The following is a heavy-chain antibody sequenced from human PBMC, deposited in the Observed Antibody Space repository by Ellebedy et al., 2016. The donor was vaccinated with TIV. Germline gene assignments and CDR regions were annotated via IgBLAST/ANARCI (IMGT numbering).Heavy chain of an antibody. Sequence: MPGGSLRLSCTVSGDSISSYYWSWIRQPPGKGLEWIGHIYYSGGAKYNPSLKSRVTIAVDTYKNQFSLKLSSVTDADTAVYYCARLYKRTARDAFDIWGQGTMVTVSS. CDR3: ARLYKRTARDAFDI. CDR1: GDSISSYY. D-gene: IGHD1-14*01. CDR2: IYYSGGA. V-gene: IGHV4-59*01. J-gene: IGHJ3*02.